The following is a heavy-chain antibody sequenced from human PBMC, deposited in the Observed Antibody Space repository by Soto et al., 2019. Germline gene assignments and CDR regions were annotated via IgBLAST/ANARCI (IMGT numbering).Heavy chain of an antibody. CDR3: ARGQQLVANWLDP. Sequence: GGSLRLSCAASGFPFSDSYMAWIRQAPGKGLEEIATISSTGSTPYYADSVKGRFTISRDDAQNSLYLEMNNLRAEDTAVYYCARGQQLVANWLDPWGQGILVTVSS. J-gene: IGHJ5*02. CDR1: GFPFSDSY. V-gene: IGHV3-11*01. D-gene: IGHD6-6*01. CDR2: ISSTGSTP.